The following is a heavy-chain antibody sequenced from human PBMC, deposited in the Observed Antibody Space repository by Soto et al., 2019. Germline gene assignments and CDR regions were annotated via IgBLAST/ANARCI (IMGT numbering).Heavy chain of an antibody. CDR1: GFTFSSYS. CDR3: ARDKLLLWLGELLSERSDYYYGMDV. D-gene: IGHD3-10*01. V-gene: IGHV3-21*01. J-gene: IGHJ6*02. Sequence: PVGSLRLSCAASGFTFSSYSMNWVRQAPGKGLEWVSSISSSSSYIYYADSVKGRFTISRDNAKNSLYLQMNSLRAEDTAVYYCARDKLLLWLGELLSERSDYYYGMDVWGQGTTVTVYS. CDR2: ISSSSSYI.